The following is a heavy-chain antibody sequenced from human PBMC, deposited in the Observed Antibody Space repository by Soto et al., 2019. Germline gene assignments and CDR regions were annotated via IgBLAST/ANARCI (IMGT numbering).Heavy chain of an antibody. CDR1: GDSVSSNSAA. D-gene: IGHD4-17*01. V-gene: IGHV6-1*01. J-gene: IGHJ5*02. Sequence: SQTLSLTCAISGDSVSSNSAAWNWIRQSPSRGLEWLGRTYYRSKWYNDYAVSVKSRITINPDTSKNQFSLQLNSVTPEDTAVYYCARERGEGDEDYGDVYSFDPWGQGTLVTVSS. CDR2: TYYRSKWYN. CDR3: ARERGEGDEDYGDVYSFDP.